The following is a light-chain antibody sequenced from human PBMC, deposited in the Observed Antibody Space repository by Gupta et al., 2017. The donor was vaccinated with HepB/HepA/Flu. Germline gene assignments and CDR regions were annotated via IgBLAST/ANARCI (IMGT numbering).Light chain of an antibody. CDR1: QSVSYSSNNKNY. CDR3: QQEDSTPRT. V-gene: IGKV4-1*01. Sequence: DIVMTQSTDSLAVSLGERATINCKSSQSVSYSSNNKNYLAWYQQKPGQPPKLLIYWASTRESGVPDRFSGSGSGTDFTLTISSLQAEDVAVYYCQQEDSTPRTFGQGTKVEIK. J-gene: IGKJ2*01. CDR2: WAS.